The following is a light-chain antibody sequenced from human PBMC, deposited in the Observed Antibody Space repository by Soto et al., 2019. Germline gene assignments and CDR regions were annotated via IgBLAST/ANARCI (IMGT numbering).Light chain of an antibody. V-gene: IGKV3-15*01. CDR3: QQYNNWPLT. CDR1: QSVSSN. CDR2: GAS. J-gene: IGKJ1*01. Sequence: EIVMTQSPATLSVSPGERATLSCRASQSVSSNLAWYQQKPGQAPRLLVYGASTRATGIPARFSGSGSGTECTLTISSLQSEDVAVYYCQQYNNWPLTVGQGTKVEIK.